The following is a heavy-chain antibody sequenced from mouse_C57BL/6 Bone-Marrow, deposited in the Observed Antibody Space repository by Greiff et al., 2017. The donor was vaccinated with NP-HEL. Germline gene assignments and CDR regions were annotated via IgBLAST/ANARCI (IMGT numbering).Heavy chain of an antibody. CDR3: TRDHKGLRRGYYAMDY. D-gene: IGHD2-2*01. J-gene: IGHJ4*01. CDR1: GFTFSSYA. V-gene: IGHV5-9-1*02. Sequence: VQLKESGEGLVKPGGSLKLSCAASGFTFSSYAMSWVRPTPEKRVGWVAYISSGGDYIYYADTVKGRFTISRDNARNTLYLQMSSLKSEDTAMYYCTRDHKGLRRGYYAMDYWGQGTSVTVSS. CDR2: ISSGGDYI.